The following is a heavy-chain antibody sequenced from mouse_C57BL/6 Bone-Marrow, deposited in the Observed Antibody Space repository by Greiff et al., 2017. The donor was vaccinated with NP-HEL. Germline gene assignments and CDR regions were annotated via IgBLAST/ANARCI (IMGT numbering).Heavy chain of an antibody. CDR2: IDPSDSYT. CDR3: ARDSSGWDY. Sequence: VQLQQPGAELVMPGASVKLSCKASGYTFTSYWMHWVKQRPGQGLEWIGEIDPSDSYTNYNQKFKGKSTLTVDKSSSTAYMQLSSLTSEDSAVYYCARDSSGWDYWGQGTTLTVSS. D-gene: IGHD3-2*02. CDR1: GYTFTSYW. V-gene: IGHV1-69*01. J-gene: IGHJ2*01.